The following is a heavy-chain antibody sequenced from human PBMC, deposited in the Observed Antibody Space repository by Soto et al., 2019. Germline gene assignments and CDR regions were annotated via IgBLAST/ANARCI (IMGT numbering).Heavy chain of an antibody. J-gene: IGHJ6*02. CDR2: ISYDGSNK. Sequence: QVQLVESGGGVVQPGRSLRLSCAASGFTFSSYAMHWVRQAPGKGLEWVAVISYDGSNKYYADSVKGRSTISRDNSKNTLYLQMNSLRAEDTAVYYCAREEVSARKHYGMDVWGQGTTVTVSS. D-gene: IGHD1-20*01. CDR1: GFTFSSYA. CDR3: AREEVSARKHYGMDV. V-gene: IGHV3-30-3*01.